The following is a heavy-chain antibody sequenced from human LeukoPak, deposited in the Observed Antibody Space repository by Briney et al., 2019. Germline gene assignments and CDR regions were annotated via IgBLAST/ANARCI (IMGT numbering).Heavy chain of an antibody. CDR3: GRHRTAISKYGPYDAFDI. CDR1: GVSINSGDYY. J-gene: IGHJ3*02. V-gene: IGHV4-39*01. D-gene: IGHD3-10*01. Sequence: SETLSLTCTVSGVSINSGDYYWGWIRQPPGKGLEWIGTIYYSGRTYYNPPLKSRVTISEDTSKNQFSLRLTSVTAADTAIYYCGRHRTAISKYGPYDAFDIWGQGTMVTVSS. CDR2: IYYSGRT.